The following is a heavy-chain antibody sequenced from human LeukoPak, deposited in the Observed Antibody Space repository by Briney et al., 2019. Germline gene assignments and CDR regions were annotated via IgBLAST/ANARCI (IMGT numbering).Heavy chain of an antibody. CDR2: INPIVGTT. D-gene: IGHD3-22*01. V-gene: IGHV1-46*01. Sequence: SVNVSCKPSGYIFTSYSMHWVRRAPGQWLEWMGIINPIVGTTNYTQKCQGRVTMTRDTSTSTVYMDLSSLRSEDTAVYYCARDLSHRYYHSTGYAFDYWGQGTLVTVSS. CDR3: ARDLSHRYYHSTGYAFDY. CDR1: GYIFTSYS. J-gene: IGHJ4*02.